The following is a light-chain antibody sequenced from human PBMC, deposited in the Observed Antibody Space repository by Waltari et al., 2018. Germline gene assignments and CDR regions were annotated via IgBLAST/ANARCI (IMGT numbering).Light chain of an antibody. CDR1: SSDVGGYNY. J-gene: IGLJ2*01. V-gene: IGLV2-8*01. Sequence: QSALTQPPSASGSPGQSVTISCTGTSSDVGGYNYVSWYQQHPGKPPKLMIYEVSKRPSGVPYRFSGSKSGNTASLTVSGLQAEDEADYYCSSYAGSNNLIFGGGTKLTVL. CDR2: EVS. CDR3: SSYAGSNNLI.